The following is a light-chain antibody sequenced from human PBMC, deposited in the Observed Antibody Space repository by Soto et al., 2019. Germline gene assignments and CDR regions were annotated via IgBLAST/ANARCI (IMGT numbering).Light chain of an antibody. CDR3: MQGTHWPWT. CDR1: ESLIHSDGSTY. J-gene: IGKJ1*01. Sequence: DVVMTQSPLSLPVTLGQPASISCRSSESLIHSDGSTYLSWFQQRPGQSPRRLIYEVSDRDSGVPDRCSGSGSGTDLTLKISRVEAEDVGVYYCMQGTHWPWTFGQGTEVEIK. CDR2: EVS. V-gene: IGKV2-30*02.